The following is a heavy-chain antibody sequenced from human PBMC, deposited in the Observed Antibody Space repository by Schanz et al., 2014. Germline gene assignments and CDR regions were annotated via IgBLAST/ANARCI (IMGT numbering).Heavy chain of an antibody. CDR2: IKQDGSEK. V-gene: IGHV3-7*02. CDR1: GFSFSNYW. J-gene: IGHJ4*02. D-gene: IGHD3-3*01. Sequence: EVQLVESGGGLVKPGESLRLSCAASGFSFSNYWMSWVRQAPGKGLEWVANIKQDGSEKYYVDSVKGRFTISRDNAKNSLYLQMNSLRAEDTAVYYCARGVRIDYWGQGTLVTVSS. CDR3: ARGVRIDY.